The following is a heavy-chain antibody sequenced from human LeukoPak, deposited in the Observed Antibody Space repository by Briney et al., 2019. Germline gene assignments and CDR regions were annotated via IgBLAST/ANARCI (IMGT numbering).Heavy chain of an antibody. CDR3: ARHVRQQLPPKAFDY. V-gene: IGHV4-39*01. CDR1: GGSTSSGIYY. Sequence: PSETLSLTCTVSGGSTSSGIYYWGWIRQPPGKGLEWIGSIYYSGNTHYNPSLKSRVTISVDTSKNQLSLKLNSVTAADTAVYYCARHVRQQLPPKAFDYWGQGTLVTVSS. D-gene: IGHD6-13*01. CDR2: IYYSGNT. J-gene: IGHJ4*02.